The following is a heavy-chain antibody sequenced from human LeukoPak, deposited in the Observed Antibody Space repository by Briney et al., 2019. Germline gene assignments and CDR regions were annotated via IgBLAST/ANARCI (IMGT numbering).Heavy chain of an antibody. Sequence: PSETLSLTCTVSGGPISRGSYFWSWIRQPAGKGLEWNRRIYTSGSTNYHPSLKSRVTISVGTSKNQFSLKLSSVTAADTAVYYWARDRPVGWFDPWGQGTLVTVSS. J-gene: IGHJ5*02. D-gene: IGHD2-15*01. CDR1: GGPISRGSYF. V-gene: IGHV4-61*02. CDR2: IYTSGST. CDR3: ARDRPVGWFDP.